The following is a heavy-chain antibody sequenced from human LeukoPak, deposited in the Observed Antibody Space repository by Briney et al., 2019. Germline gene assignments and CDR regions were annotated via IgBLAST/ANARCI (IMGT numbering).Heavy chain of an antibody. CDR1: GYSFTSHW. V-gene: IGHV5-51*01. D-gene: IGHD3-10*01. J-gene: IGHJ4*02. CDR3: ARLRWPRGGRSSFDY. Sequence: GESLQISCKGSGYSFTSHWIGWVRQMPGKGLEWMGIVNPDDSDTIYSTSFQGQVTISADESITTAYLQWSSLKASDTAMYYCARLRWPRGGRSSFDYWGQGALVTVSS. CDR2: VNPDDSDT.